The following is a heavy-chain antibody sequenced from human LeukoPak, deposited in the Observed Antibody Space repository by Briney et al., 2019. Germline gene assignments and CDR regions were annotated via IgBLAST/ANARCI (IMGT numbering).Heavy chain of an antibody. Sequence: GGSLRLSCAASGFTFSSYWMTWVRQAPGKGLEWVANIKQDGSEKYYVDSVKGRFTISRGNDKNSLHLQMNSLRAEDTAVYYCARFARYGDYVPLDYWGQGTLVTVSS. J-gene: IGHJ4*02. V-gene: IGHV3-7*01. D-gene: IGHD4-17*01. CDR1: GFTFSSYW. CDR2: IKQDGSEK. CDR3: ARFARYGDYVPLDY.